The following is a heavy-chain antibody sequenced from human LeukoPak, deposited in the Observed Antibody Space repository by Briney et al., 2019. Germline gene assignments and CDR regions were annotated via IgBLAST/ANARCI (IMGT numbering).Heavy chain of an antibody. CDR1: GNIITELA. D-gene: IGHD4-11*01. CDR2: FHPEDFET. V-gene: IGHV1-24*01. J-gene: IGHJ4*02. CDR3: ATGPPLTKTTPFDF. Sequence: ASVKVSCKVSGNIITELAIHWVRRAPGKGLEWMGGFHPEDFETFYARNFQDRLTMTEDTASDTAYMELSSLTSEDTALYYCATGPPLTKTTPFDFWGQGTLVTVSS.